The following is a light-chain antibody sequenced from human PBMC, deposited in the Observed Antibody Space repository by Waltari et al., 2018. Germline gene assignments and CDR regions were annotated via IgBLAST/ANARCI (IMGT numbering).Light chain of an antibody. CDR1: QSISSY. Sequence: DIQMTQSPSSLSASVGDRVTITCRASQSISSYLNWYQQKPGKAPKLLIYAAYSLQTGVPSRFSGSGSGTDFTLTISSLQPEDFATYYCQQTYSIPGFTFGPGTKVDLK. V-gene: IGKV1-39*01. CDR2: AAY. J-gene: IGKJ3*01. CDR3: QQTYSIPGFT.